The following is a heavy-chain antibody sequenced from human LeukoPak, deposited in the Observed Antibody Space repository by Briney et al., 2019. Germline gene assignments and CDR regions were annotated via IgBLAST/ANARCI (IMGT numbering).Heavy chain of an antibody. CDR3: ARDCIVRGVMRRNWFDP. Sequence: PSETLSLTCTVSGDSINNDNYLWGWTRQPPGKGLEWIGNIYYSGNTYSNPSLMSRVTISIDTPMNQFSLTLTSVTAADTAVYYCARDCIVRGVMRRNWFDPWGQGTLVTVSS. CDR1: GDSINNDNYL. V-gene: IGHV4-39*07. D-gene: IGHD3-10*01. J-gene: IGHJ5*02. CDR2: IYYSGNT.